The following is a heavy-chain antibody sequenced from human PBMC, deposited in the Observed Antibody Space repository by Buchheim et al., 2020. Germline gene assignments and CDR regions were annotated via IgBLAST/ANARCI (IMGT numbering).Heavy chain of an antibody. D-gene: IGHD4-17*01. CDR3: ARAYGVISG. CDR1: GFTFSRYW. Sequence: EVQLVESGGGLVQPGGSLRLSCAASGFTFSRYWMNWVRQAPGKGPLWVSAIKGDGSSTSYADSVKGRFTISRDNAKNTLYLQMNNVRAEDTAVYYCARAYGVISGGGQGTL. V-gene: IGHV3-74*01. CDR2: IKGDGSST. J-gene: IGHJ4*02.